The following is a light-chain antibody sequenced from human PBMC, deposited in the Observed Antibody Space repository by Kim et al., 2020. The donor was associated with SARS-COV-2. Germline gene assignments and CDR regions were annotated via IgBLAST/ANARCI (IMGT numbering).Light chain of an antibody. CDR1: QDISNY. CDR2: DAS. V-gene: IGKV1-33*01. CDR3: QQHDNLPYT. Sequence: DIQMTQSPSSLSASVGDRVTITCQASQDISNYLNWFQQKPGEAPKLLIYDASNLETGVPSRFSGSGSGTDFTFTISSLQPEDFATYYCQQHDNLPYTFGQGTKLEI. J-gene: IGKJ2*01.